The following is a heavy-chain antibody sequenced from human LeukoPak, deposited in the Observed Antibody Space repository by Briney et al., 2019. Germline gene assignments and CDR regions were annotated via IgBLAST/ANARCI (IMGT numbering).Heavy chain of an antibody. CDR3: AKLGKTENHYGSGRFSYYYYMDV. V-gene: IGHV3-21*01. Sequence: GGSLRLSCAASGFTFSSYSMNWVRQAPGKGLEWVSSISSSSSYIYYADSVKGRFTISRDNSKNTLYLQMNSLRAEDTAAYYCAKLGKTENHYGSGRFSYYYYMDVWGKGTTVTISS. J-gene: IGHJ6*03. CDR2: ISSSSSYI. CDR1: GFTFSSYS. D-gene: IGHD3-10*01.